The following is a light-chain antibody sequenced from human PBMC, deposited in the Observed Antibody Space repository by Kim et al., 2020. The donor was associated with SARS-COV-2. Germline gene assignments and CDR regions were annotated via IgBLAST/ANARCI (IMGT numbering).Light chain of an antibody. V-gene: IGKV1-27*01. CDR2: GAS. J-gene: IGKJ1*01. CDR1: QDISNF. CDR3: QTCNGAPRT. Sequence: DIQMTQSPSSLSASAGDRVTITCRSSQDISNFLAWYQQKPGKVPKLLIYGASVLRSGVPSRFSGSGSGTDFTLTISNLQPEDVATYYCQTCNGAPRTFGQGTKVDIK.